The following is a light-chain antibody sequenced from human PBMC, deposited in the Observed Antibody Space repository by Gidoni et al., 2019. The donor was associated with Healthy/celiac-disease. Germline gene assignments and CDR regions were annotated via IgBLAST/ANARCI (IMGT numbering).Light chain of an antibody. J-gene: IGKJ4*01. V-gene: IGKV1-9*01. CDR1: QGISSY. CDR3: QQLNSYPLT. Sequence: QLTQSPSFLSASVGDRVTITCRASQGISSYLAWYQQKPGKAPKLLIYAASTLQSGVPSRFSGSGSGTEFTLTISSLQPEDFATYYCQQLNSYPLTFGGGTKVEIK. CDR2: AAS.